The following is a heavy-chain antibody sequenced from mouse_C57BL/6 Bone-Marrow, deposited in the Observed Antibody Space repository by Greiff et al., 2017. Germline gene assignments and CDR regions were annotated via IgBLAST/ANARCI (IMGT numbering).Heavy chain of an antibody. Sequence: VQLKQSGPELVKPGASVKISCKASGYSFTDYNMNWVKQSNGKSLEWIGVINPNYGTTSYNQKFKGKATLTVDQSSSTAYMQLNSLKSEDSAVYYCAGTTVVPYYFDYWGQGTTLTVSS. CDR1: GYSFTDYN. J-gene: IGHJ2*01. CDR2: INPNYGTT. CDR3: AGTTVVPYYFDY. V-gene: IGHV1-39*01. D-gene: IGHD1-1*01.